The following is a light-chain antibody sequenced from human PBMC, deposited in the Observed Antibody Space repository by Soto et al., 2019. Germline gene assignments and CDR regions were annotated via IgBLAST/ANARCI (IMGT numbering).Light chain of an antibody. V-gene: IGKV1-9*01. Sequence: DMQLTQSPSFLSASVGDRVTITCRASQGINSYLAWYQQKPGKAPKLLIYGASTLQSGVPSRFSGSGFGTEFTLTISSLQPEDFATDYGQQHNSYPLTFGPGTKVDIK. CDR3: QQHNSYPLT. J-gene: IGKJ3*01. CDR1: QGINSY. CDR2: GAS.